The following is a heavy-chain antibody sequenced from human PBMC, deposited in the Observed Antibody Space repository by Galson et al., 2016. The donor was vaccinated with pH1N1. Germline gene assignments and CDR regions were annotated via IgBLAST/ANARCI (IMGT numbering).Heavy chain of an antibody. D-gene: IGHD6-6*01. Sequence: PALVKPTQTLTLTCTFSGFSFTTTGVYVGWIRQPPGKAREWLAVIYWDGDKRYSPSLENRVTIAQVTSKNQVVLTVSNMSPGDTATYYCAHGPYGSSSVGDCGYWGQGPPVSVS. V-gene: IGHV2-5*02. J-gene: IGHJ4*02. CDR1: GFSFTTTGVY. CDR3: AHGPYGSSSVGDCGY. CDR2: IYWDGDK.